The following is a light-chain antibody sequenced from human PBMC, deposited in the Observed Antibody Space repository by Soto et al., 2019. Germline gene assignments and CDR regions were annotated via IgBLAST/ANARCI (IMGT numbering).Light chain of an antibody. Sequence: QSVLTQPASVSGSPGQSITISCTGTSSEVGGYNYVSWYQQHPGKAPKLMIYDVSNRPSGVSNRFSGSKSGNTASLTTSGLQAEDEADYYCSSYTSSSTLLGTGTKVTVL. J-gene: IGLJ1*01. CDR2: DVS. CDR1: SSEVGGYNY. V-gene: IGLV2-14*01. CDR3: SSYTSSSTL.